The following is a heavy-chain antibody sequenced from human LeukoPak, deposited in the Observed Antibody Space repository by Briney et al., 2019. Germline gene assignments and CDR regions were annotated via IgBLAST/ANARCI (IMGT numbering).Heavy chain of an antibody. CDR1: GYTFTSYG. V-gene: IGHV1-18*01. CDR2: ISAYNGNT. D-gene: IGHD3-16*02. Sequence: ASVKVSCKAPGYTFTSYGISWVRQAPGQGLEWMGWISAYNGNTNYAQKLQGRVTMTTDTSTSTAYMELRSLRSDDTAVYYCARAGPRDPVYDYVWGSYRSYYFDYWGQGTLVTVSS. J-gene: IGHJ4*02. CDR3: ARAGPRDPVYDYVWGSYRSYYFDY.